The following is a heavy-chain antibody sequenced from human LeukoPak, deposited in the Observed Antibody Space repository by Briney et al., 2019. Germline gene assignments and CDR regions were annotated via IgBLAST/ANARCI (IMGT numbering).Heavy chain of an antibody. V-gene: IGHV4-59*01. CDR3: ARPDVSLLLGYFQH. Sequence: SETLCLTCTVSGGSISSYYWSWIRQPPGKGLEWIGYIYYSGSTNYNPSLKSRVTISVDTSKNQFSLKLSSVTAADTAVYYCARPDVSLLLGYFQHWGQGTLVTVSS. CDR1: GGSISSYY. J-gene: IGHJ1*01. CDR2: IYYSGST. D-gene: IGHD3-10*01.